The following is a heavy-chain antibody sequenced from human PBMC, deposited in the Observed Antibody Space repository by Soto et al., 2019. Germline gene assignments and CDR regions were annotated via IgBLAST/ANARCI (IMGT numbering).Heavy chain of an antibody. CDR3: ASDRVVGPGDPEDQYFQH. V-gene: IGHV3-11*01. CDR2: ISRSGSTI. J-gene: IGHJ1*01. Sequence: GGSLRLSCAASGFTFSDYYMSWIRQAPGKGLEWVSYISRSGSTIYYADSVKGRFTISRDNAKNSLYLQMNSLRAEDTAVYYCASDRVVGPGDPEDQYFQHWGQGTLVTVSS. D-gene: IGHD2-15*01. CDR1: GFTFSDYY.